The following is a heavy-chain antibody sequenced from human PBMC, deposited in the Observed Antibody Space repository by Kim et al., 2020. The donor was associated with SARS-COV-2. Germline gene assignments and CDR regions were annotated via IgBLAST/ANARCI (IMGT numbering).Heavy chain of an antibody. J-gene: IGHJ4*02. CDR3: AQENYRVCSGGTCYAGY. D-gene: IGHD2-15*01. Sequence: VKGRFTISRDNSSNALYLQMNGLRAEDTAIYYCAQENYRVCSGGTCYAGYWGQGTLVTVSS. V-gene: IGHV3-23*01.